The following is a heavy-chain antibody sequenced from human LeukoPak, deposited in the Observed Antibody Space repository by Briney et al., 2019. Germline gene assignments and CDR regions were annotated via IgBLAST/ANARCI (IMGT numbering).Heavy chain of an antibody. CDR2: ITGSGGST. D-gene: IGHD1-1*01. CDR1: GFTFSSYA. Sequence: PGGSLRLSCAASGFTFSSYAMSWVRQAPGKGLEWVSAITGSGGSTYYADSVKGRLTTSRDNSKSTLYLQMNSLRTEDTAVYYCANYNWNDGRYYYGKDVWGQGTTVTVSS. CDR3: ANYNWNDGRYYYGKDV. V-gene: IGHV3-23*01. J-gene: IGHJ6*02.